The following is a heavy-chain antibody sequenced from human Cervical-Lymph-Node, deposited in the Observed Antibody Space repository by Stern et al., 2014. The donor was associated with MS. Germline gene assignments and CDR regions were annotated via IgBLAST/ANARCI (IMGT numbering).Heavy chain of an antibody. CDR3: AHGTYASSWADFDY. J-gene: IGHJ4*02. V-gene: IGHV2-5*02. CDR2: IYWDDDK. CDR1: GFSLSTGGAG. Sequence: ESGPTLVKPTQTLTLTCSFSGFSLSTGGAGVGWIRQPPGKALEWLALIYWDDDKRYSPSLKSRLTITKDTSKNQVVLTMTNVDPVDTATYYCAHGTYASSWADFDYWGQGTLVTVSS. D-gene: IGHD6-13*01.